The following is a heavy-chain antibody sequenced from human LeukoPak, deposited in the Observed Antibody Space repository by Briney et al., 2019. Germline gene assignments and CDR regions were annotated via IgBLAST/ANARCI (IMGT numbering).Heavy chain of an antibody. CDR1: GFTVSSNY. J-gene: IGHJ4*02. V-gene: IGHV3-30*02. D-gene: IGHD5-12*01. CDR2: IRYDGSNK. Sequence: GGSLRLSCAASGFTVSSNYMSWVRQAPGKGLEWVAFIRYDGSNKYYADSVKGRFTISRDNAKNSLYLQMNSLRAEDTAVYYCAGDIVAFDYWGQGTLVTVSS. CDR3: AGDIVAFDY.